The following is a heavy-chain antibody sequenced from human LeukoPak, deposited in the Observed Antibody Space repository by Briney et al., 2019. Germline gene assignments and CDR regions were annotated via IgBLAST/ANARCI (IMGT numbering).Heavy chain of an antibody. CDR3: ARLDALGAFDI. V-gene: IGHV3-48*01. Sequence: PGGSLRLSCAGSGFIFSTAWMSWVRQAPGKGLEWVSYISSSSSTIYYADSVKGRFTISRDNAKNSLYLQMNSLRAEDTAVYYCARLDALGAFDIWGQGTMVTVSS. J-gene: IGHJ3*02. D-gene: IGHD3-16*01. CDR2: ISSSSSTI. CDR1: GFIFSTAW.